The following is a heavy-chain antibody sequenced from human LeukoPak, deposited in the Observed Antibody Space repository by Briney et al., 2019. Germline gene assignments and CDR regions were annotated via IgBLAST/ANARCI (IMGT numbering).Heavy chain of an antibody. CDR1: GFTLSSYA. CDR2: ISDTGNT. Sequence: PGGSLRLSCAASGFTLSSYAMSWVRQAPGKGLEWVSAISDTGNTYHADSVKGRFTISRDSSKNTLFLQMNRLRPEDAAVYYCAKGGGLRFDPWGQGTLVTVSS. CDR3: AKGGGLRFDP. V-gene: IGHV3-23*01. J-gene: IGHJ5*02.